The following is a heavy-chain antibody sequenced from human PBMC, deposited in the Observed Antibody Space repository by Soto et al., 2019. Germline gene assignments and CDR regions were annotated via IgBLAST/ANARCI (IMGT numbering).Heavy chain of an antibody. CDR3: ANGRTSSSWYLEFDY. CDR1: GFSFSSCG. J-gene: IGHJ4*01. CDR2: ISYDGGKQ. Sequence: QVQLVESGGGVVQPGGSLRLSCAASGFSFSSCGMHWVRQAPGEGLEWVASISYDGGKQYYADSVKGRFIISRDNSKNTLFLQVNILSAEDTVIYYCANGRTSSSWYLEFDYWGHGTLGTVSS. D-gene: IGHD6-13*01. V-gene: IGHV3-30*02.